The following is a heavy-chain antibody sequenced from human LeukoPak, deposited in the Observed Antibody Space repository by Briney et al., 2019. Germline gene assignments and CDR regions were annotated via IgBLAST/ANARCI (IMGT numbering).Heavy chain of an antibody. J-gene: IGHJ4*02. CDR3: AKGKITFGGVIVRVTPFDY. D-gene: IGHD3-16*02. CDR1: GFTFSSYS. CDR2: ISSSSSYI. Sequence: PGGSLRLSCAASGFTFSSYSMNWVRQAPGKGLEWVSSISSSSSYIYYADSVKGRFTISRDNAKNSLYLQMNSLRAEDTAVYYCAKGKITFGGVIVRVTPFDYWGQGTLVTVSS. V-gene: IGHV3-21*04.